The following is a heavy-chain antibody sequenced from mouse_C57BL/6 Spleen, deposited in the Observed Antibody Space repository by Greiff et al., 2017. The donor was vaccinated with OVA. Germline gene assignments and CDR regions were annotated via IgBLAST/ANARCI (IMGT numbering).Heavy chain of an antibody. J-gene: IGHJ4*01. CDR1: GFTFSDFY. CDR3: ARDADSSGGYAMDY. Sequence: EVKVVESGGGLVQSGRSLRLSCATSGFTFSDFYMEWVRQAPGKGLEWIAASRNKANDYTTEYSASVKGRFIVSRDTSQSILYLQMNALRAEDTAIYYCARDADSSGGYAMDYWGQGTSVTVSS. V-gene: IGHV7-1*01. CDR2: SRNKANDYTT. D-gene: IGHD3-2*02.